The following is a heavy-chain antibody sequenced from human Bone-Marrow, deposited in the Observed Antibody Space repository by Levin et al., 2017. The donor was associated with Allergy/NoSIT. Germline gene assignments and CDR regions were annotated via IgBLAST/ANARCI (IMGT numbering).Heavy chain of an antibody. Sequence: SETLSLTCTVSGDSISTGSHYWSWIRQPAGKGLEWIGRIFARGSAHYNPSLKSRVTMSIDTSKNQFSLKLSSVTAADTAVYFCARVGDNWIDSDYYCYMDVWGKGTTVTVSS. D-gene: IGHD1-1*01. CDR3: ARVGDNWIDSDYYCYMDV. V-gene: IGHV4-61*02. CDR2: IFARGSA. CDR1: GDSISTGSHY. J-gene: IGHJ6*03.